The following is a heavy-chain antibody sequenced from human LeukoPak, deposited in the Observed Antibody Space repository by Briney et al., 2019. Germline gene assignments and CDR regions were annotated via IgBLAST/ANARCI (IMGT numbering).Heavy chain of an antibody. CDR1: GYTFTTYY. CDR2: INPRGGST. D-gene: IGHD6-13*01. CDR3: ARDCGSSRYTVCY. Sequence: ASVKVSCKASGYTFTTYYMHWVRQAPGQGLEWMGMINPRGGSTNYAQKFQGRVTMTRDTSTSTVSMELSSLRSEDTAMYYCARDCGSSRYTVCYWGQGALVTVSS. V-gene: IGHV1-46*01. J-gene: IGHJ4*02.